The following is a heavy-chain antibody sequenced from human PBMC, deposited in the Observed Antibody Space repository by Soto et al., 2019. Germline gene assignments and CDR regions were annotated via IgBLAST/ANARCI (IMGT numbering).Heavy chain of an antibody. Sequence: QSQTLSLTCTVSGGSISSYYWSWIRQPPGKGLEWIGYIYYSGSTNYNPSLKSRVTISVDTSKNQFSLKLSSVTAADTAVYYCAREQQLLTTFFDYWGQGTLVTVSS. CDR2: IYYSGST. CDR1: GGSISSYY. V-gene: IGHV4-59*01. CDR3: AREQQLLTTFFDY. D-gene: IGHD6-13*01. J-gene: IGHJ4*02.